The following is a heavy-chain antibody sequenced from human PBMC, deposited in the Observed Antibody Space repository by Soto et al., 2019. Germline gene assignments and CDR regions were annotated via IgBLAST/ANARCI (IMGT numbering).Heavy chain of an antibody. J-gene: IGHJ5*02. V-gene: IGHV4-4*02. D-gene: IGHD2-2*01. CDR1: GDSTISTNW. Sequence: PSETLSLTCAVSGDSTISTNWWHWVRQSPDKGLEWIGEIHHGGNINYNPSLKSRVTISMDKSKNQFSLKLNSVTAADTAVYYCARVRQNCSRTNRSQDPWGQGTLGTVSS. CDR3: ARVRQNCSRTNRSQDP. CDR2: IHHGGNI.